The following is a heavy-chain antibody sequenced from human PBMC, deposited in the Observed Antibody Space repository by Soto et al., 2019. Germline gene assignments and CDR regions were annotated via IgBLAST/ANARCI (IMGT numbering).Heavy chain of an antibody. CDR1: GGSLNNGNYY. Sequence: QVHLQESGPGLLKPSETLTLTCTVSGGSLNNGNYYWSWLRQPPGKALEWIGHIYYSGSTSYNPSLKSRVIMSIDMSKSQFSLRLTSVPAADTAVYFCARDPGVGLSARWFDPWGQGALITVAS. J-gene: IGHJ5*02. D-gene: IGHD2-8*01. CDR2: IYYSGST. V-gene: IGHV4-61*01. CDR3: ARDPGVGLSARWFDP.